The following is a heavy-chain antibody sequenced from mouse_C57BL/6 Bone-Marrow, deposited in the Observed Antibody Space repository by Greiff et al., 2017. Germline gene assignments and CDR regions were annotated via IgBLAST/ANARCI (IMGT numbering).Heavy chain of an antibody. CDR2: IDPSDSYT. D-gene: IGHD4-1*01. CDR3: ASWDKAMDY. Sequence: QVQLQQPGAELVMPGASVKLSCKASGYTFTSYWMHWVKPRPGQGLEWIGEIDPSDSYTNYNQKFKGKSTLTVDKSSSTAYMQLSSLTSEDSAVYYCASWDKAMDYWGQGTSVTVSS. CDR1: GYTFTSYW. V-gene: IGHV1-69*01. J-gene: IGHJ4*01.